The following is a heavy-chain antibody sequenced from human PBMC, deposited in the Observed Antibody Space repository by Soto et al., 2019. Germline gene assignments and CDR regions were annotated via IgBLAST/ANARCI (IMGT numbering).Heavy chain of an antibody. D-gene: IGHD6-13*01. CDR2: IIPIFGTT. V-gene: IGHV1-69*01. CDR1: GGTFSNFT. CDR3: AKGEGRSGYFWIDP. Sequence: QVQLVQSGAEVKKPGSSVKVSCKASGGTFSNFTISWVRQAPGQGLEWMGGIIPIFGTTNYAQKFRGRITITEDESTSTAYMELGSLISEDTAVYYCAKGEGRSGYFWIDPWGQGTLLTVSS. J-gene: IGHJ5*02.